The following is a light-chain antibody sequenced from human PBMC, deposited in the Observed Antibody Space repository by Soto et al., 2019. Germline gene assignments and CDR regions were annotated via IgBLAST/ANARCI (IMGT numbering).Light chain of an antibody. Sequence: QPASVSGSPGQSITISCTGTSSDVGGYNYVSWYQHHPGKAPKLLIYDVSNRPSGISNRFSGSKSDNTASLTISGLQPEDEADYYCSSYTTSNTRQIVFGTGTKVTVL. CDR3: SSYTTSNTRQIV. V-gene: IGLV2-14*03. J-gene: IGLJ1*01. CDR1: SSDVGGYNY. CDR2: DVS.